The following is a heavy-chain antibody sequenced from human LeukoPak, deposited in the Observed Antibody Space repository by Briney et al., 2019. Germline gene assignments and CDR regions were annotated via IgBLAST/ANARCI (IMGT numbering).Heavy chain of an antibody. CDR3: ARDQFKRYCSGGSCYGTYNNWFDP. CDR2: ISRSSSTL. V-gene: IGHV3-48*01. J-gene: IGHJ5*02. D-gene: IGHD2-15*01. CDR1: GFTFSSYS. Sequence: GGSLRLSCAPSGFTFSSYSMNWVRQAPRKGLEWVSYISRSSSTLYYADSVKGRFTISRDNAKNSLYLQMNSLRAEDTAVYYCARDQFKRYCSGGSCYGTYNNWFDPWGQGTLVTVSS.